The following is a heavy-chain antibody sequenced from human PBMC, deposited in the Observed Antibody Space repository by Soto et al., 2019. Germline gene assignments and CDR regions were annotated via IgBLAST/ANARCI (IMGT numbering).Heavy chain of an antibody. CDR2: ISAYNGNT. Sequence: QVQLVQSGAEVKKPGASVKVSCKASGYTFTSYGISWVRQAPGQGLEWMGWISAYNGNTNYAQKLQGRVTMTTDTSPSQAYMELRDLRSDDTAGYYGAREGGILTGYSHYYYYGMDFWGQGTTVTVPS. J-gene: IGHJ6*01. D-gene: IGHD3-9*01. CDR3: AREGGILTGYSHYYYYGMDF. V-gene: IGHV1-18*01. CDR1: GYTFTSYG.